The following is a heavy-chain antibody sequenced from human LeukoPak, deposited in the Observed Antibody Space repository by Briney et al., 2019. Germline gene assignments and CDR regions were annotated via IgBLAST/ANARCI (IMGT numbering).Heavy chain of an antibody. CDR1: GYTFTSYA. Sequence: GASVKVSCKASGYTFTSYAMHWVRQAPGQRLEWMGWINAGNGNTKYSQKFQGRVTITRDTSASTAYMELSSLRAEDTAVYYCAKALGGITIFGVVIPSYYYYGMDVWGQGTTVTVSS. V-gene: IGHV1-3*01. CDR3: AKALGGITIFGVVIPSYYYYGMDV. D-gene: IGHD3-3*01. CDR2: INAGNGNT. J-gene: IGHJ6*02.